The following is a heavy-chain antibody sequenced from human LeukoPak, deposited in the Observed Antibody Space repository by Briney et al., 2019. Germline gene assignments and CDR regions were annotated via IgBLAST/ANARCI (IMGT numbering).Heavy chain of an antibody. V-gene: IGHV3-53*01. Sequence: GGSLRLSCAASGFTVSSNYMSWVRQAPGKGLEWVSVIYSGGSTYYADSVTGRFTISRDNSKNTLYLQMNSLRAEDTAVYYCARGQGFWSGYYRGYYYGMDVWGQGTTVTVSS. CDR2: IYSGGST. CDR3: ARGQGFWSGYYRGYYYGMDV. J-gene: IGHJ6*02. D-gene: IGHD3-3*01. CDR1: GFTVSSNY.